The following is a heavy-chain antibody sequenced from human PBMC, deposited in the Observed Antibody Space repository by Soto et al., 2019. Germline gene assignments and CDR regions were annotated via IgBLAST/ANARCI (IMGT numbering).Heavy chain of an antibody. V-gene: IGHV3-30-3*01. D-gene: IGHD3-3*01. J-gene: IGHJ6*02. CDR1: GFTFSSYA. CDR3: AREKTYDFWSGYQNSGMDV. CDR2: ISYDGSNK. Sequence: GGSLRLSCAASGFTFSSYAMHWVRQAPGKGLEWVAVISYDGSNKYYADSVKGRFTISRDNSKNTLYLQMNSLRAEDTAVYYCAREKTYDFWSGYQNSGMDVWGQGTTVTVSS.